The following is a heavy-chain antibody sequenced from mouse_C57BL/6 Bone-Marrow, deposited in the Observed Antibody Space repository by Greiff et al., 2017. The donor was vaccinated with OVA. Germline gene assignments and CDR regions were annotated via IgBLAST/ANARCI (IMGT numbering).Heavy chain of an antibody. CDR2: IYPRSGNT. V-gene: IGHV1-81*01. CDR3: ARRGSPFDY. J-gene: IGHJ2*01. CDR1: GYTFTSYG. D-gene: IGHD1-1*01. Sequence: VKLVESGAELARPGASVKLSCKASGYTFTSYGISWVKQRTGQGLEWVGEIYPRSGNTYYNEKFKGKATLTADKSSSTAYMELRSLTSEDSAVYFCARRGSPFDYWGQGTTLTVSS.